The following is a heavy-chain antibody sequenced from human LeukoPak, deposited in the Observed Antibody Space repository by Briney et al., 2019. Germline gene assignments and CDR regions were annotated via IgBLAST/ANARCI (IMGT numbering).Heavy chain of an antibody. V-gene: IGHV3-23*01. J-gene: IGHJ4*02. D-gene: IGHD3-9*01. CDR1: GFTFSSYA. CDR2: ISGSGGST. CDR3: ANGDYDILTGYPQIDY. Sequence: GGSLRLSCAASGFTFSSYAMSWVRQAPGKGLEWVSAISGSGGSTYYADSVKGRFTISRDNSKNTLYLQMNSLRAEDTAVYYCANGDYDILTGYPQIDYWGQGTLVTVSS.